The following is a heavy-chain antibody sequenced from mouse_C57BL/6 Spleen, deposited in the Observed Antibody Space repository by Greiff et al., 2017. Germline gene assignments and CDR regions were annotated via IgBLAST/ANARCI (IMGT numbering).Heavy chain of an antibody. Sequence: EVQVVESGEGLVKPGGSLKLSCAASGFTFSSYAMSWVRQTPEKRLEWVAYISSGGDYIYYADTVKGRFTISRDNARNTLYLQMSSLKSEDTAMYYCTRIYYGNHYAMDYWGQGTSVTVSS. CDR1: GFTFSSYA. V-gene: IGHV5-9-1*02. J-gene: IGHJ4*01. CDR2: ISSGGDYI. CDR3: TRIYYGNHYAMDY. D-gene: IGHD2-1*01.